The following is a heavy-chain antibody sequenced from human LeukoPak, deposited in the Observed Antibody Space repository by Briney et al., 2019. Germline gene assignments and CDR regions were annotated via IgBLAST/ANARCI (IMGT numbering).Heavy chain of an antibody. Sequence: SQTLSLTCAISGDSVSSNTAAWNCLRQSPSRDLEWLGRTYYRSTWLYDYVLSLKSRININPDTSKNQFSLHLNSVTPEDTAVYYCVRDGEGGLDYFDYWGRGTLVTVSS. CDR3: VRDGEGGLDYFDY. CDR1: GDSVSSNTAA. D-gene: IGHD3-16*01. V-gene: IGHV6-1*01. J-gene: IGHJ4*02. CDR2: TYYRSTWLY.